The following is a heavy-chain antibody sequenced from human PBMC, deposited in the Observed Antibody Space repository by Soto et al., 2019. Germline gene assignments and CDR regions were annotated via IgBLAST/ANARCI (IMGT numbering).Heavy chain of an antibody. CDR2: IWYDGSNK. V-gene: IGHV3-33*01. CDR3: ARADVFAYFDY. Sequence: QVQLVESGGGVVQPGRSLRLSCAASGFTFSSYGMHWVRQAPGKGLEWVAVIWYDGSNKYYADSVKGRFTISRDNSKNTRYLQMNSLRAEDTAVYYCARADVFAYFDYWGQGTLVTVSS. J-gene: IGHJ4*02. CDR1: GFTFSSYG.